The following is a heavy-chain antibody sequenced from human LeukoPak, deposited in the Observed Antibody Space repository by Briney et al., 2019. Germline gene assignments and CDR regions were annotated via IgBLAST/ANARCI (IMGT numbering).Heavy chain of an antibody. D-gene: IGHD4/OR15-4a*01. V-gene: IGHV3-23*01. CDR3: AKERAMTILSSLDI. J-gene: IGHJ3*02. CDR2: ISDSGGNT. Sequence: PGGSLRLSCAAPGFTFSSYGMSWVRQAPGKGLEWVSDISDSGGNTYYAESVKGRFTMSRDNSKNTLYLQMNSLRAEDTAVYYCAKERAMTILSSLDIWGQGTMVTVSS. CDR1: GFTFSSYG.